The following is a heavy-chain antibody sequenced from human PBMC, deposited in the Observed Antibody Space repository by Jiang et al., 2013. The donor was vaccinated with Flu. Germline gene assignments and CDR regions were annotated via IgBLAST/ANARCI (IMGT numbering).Heavy chain of an antibody. CDR3: STEGHYDSVDD. CDR2: VRSKTEGGTT. Sequence: VQLLESGGGLVKPGGSLRLSCEASGFSFSSASMSWVRQAPGKGLEWVGRVRSKTEGGTTDYAAPVKGRFTISRDDSKNTLYLQMDSLKTEDTALYYCSTEGHYDSVDDWGQGTLVTVSS. CDR1: GFSFSSAS. D-gene: IGHD3-22*01. J-gene: IGHJ4*02. V-gene: IGHV3-15*07.